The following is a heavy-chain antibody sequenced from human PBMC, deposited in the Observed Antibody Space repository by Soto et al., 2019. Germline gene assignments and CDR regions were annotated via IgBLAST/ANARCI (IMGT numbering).Heavy chain of an antibody. J-gene: IGHJ4*02. Sequence: QVQLQESGPGLVKPSETLSLTCTVSGGSISHYYWSWIRQPPGKGLEWIGYVYYTGSTNYNPSLMSRVTISLDTSKNQFSLKLRSVTAADTAVYYCASGQVYYGSHYWGQGTLVTVSS. V-gene: IGHV4-59*01. D-gene: IGHD3-10*01. CDR3: ASGQVYYGSHY. CDR1: GGSISHYY. CDR2: VYYTGST.